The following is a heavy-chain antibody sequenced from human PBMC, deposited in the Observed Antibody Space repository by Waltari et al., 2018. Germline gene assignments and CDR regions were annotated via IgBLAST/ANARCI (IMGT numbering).Heavy chain of an antibody. CDR3: AKLPSNYGDY. D-gene: IGHD4-4*01. CDR2: IIGSDGTT. Sequence: VQVLESGGGLVQPGGSLRLSCAASGFSLSSYGMSWVRQAPGKGLEWVSVIIGSDGTTYYADSVKGRFTISRDDSKNTLFLQMHSLRAEDTAVYYCAKLPSNYGDYWGPGTLVTVSS. CDR1: GFSLSSYG. J-gene: IGHJ4*02. V-gene: IGHV3-23*01.